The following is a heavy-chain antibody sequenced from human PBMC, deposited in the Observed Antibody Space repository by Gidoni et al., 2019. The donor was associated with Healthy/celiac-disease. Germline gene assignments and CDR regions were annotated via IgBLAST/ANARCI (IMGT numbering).Heavy chain of an antibody. CDR3: ARGSGSYFLDY. Sequence: EVQLVQSGAEVKKPGESLKISCKGSGYIFTSYWNGWVRQMPGKGLEWMGTIYPGDSDHTYSPSFQCQGTISADKAISTAYLQCSCLKDSDTAMYYCARGSGSYFLDYLGQGTLVTVSS. CDR1: GYIFTSYW. J-gene: IGHJ4*02. D-gene: IGHD3-10*01. V-gene: IGHV5-51*01. CDR2: IYPGDSDH.